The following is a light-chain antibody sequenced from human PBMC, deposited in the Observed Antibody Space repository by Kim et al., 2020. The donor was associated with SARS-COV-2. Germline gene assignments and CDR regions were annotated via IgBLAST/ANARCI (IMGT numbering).Light chain of an antibody. V-gene: IGLV2-14*03. CDR2: DGD. J-gene: IGLJ2*01. CDR3: SSYTRTDTVV. CDR1: SSYVGGYRF. Sequence: GQSNTISCTGTSSYVGGYRFVSWYRQQPGTAPKLMIYDGDNRPSGVSDRFSGSKSGNTASLTISGLQAEDEGDYYCSSYTRTDTVVFGGGTQLTVL.